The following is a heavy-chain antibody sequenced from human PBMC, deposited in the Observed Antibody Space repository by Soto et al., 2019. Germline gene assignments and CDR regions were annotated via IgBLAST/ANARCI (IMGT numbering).Heavy chain of an antibody. V-gene: IGHV1-3*01. CDR3: ARGYCSSTSCPSSYRYFDL. Sequence: QVQLVQSGAEVKKPGASVKVSCKASGYTFTSYAMHWVRQAPGQRLEWMGWINAGNGNTKYSQKFQGRVTITRDTSASTAYMELSSLRSEDTAVYYCARGYCSSTSCPSSYRYFDLWGRGTLVTVSS. CDR2: INAGNGNT. J-gene: IGHJ2*01. CDR1: GYTFTSYA. D-gene: IGHD2-2*01.